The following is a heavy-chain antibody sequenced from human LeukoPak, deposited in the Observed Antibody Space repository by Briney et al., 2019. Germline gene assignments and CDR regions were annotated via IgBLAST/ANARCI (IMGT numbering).Heavy chain of an antibody. V-gene: IGHV1-2*02. CDR2: ITPKSGAT. CDR3: ARAYHLLRGVSPFGD. D-gene: IGHD3-10*01. J-gene: IGHJ4*02. Sequence: ASVKVSCKASGYTFTYYYIHWVRQAPGQGLEWMGWITPKSGATIYAQTFKGRVSMTSDTSVSTAYMELNSLRSDDTAVYYCARAYHLLRGVSPFGDWGQGALVSVSP. CDR1: GYTFTYYY.